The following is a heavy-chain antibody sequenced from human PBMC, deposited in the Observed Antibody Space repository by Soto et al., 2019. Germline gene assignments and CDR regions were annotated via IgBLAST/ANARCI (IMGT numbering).Heavy chain of an antibody. Sequence: GGSLRLSCAASGFTLSTYDMHWVRQATGKGLEWVATIGSAGDTYYPGSVKGRFTVSRESAKNSLYLQMDSLRAEDTAVYYCAKVYINTCWACAMDVWGRGTTVTVSS. J-gene: IGHJ6*02. V-gene: IGHV3-13*01. CDR1: GFTLSTYD. CDR2: IGSAGDT. CDR3: AKVYINTCWACAMDV. D-gene: IGHD1-20*01.